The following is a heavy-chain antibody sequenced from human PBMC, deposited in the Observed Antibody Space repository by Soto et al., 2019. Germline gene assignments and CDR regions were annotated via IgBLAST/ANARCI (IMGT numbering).Heavy chain of an antibody. CDR2: IYYTGRT. CDR1: DDSISSSSYY. D-gene: IGHD2-2*01. J-gene: IGHJ5*02. CDR3: ARHMVKTWDVVEVPPAQNGFDP. Sequence: SETLSLTCTVSDDSISSSSYYWGWIRQPPGKGLEWIGSIYYTGRTYYNPSLKSRVYISADTSENQFSLKLSSVTAADTAVYYCARHMVKTWDVVEVPPAQNGFDPWGQGTLVTVSS. V-gene: IGHV4-39*01.